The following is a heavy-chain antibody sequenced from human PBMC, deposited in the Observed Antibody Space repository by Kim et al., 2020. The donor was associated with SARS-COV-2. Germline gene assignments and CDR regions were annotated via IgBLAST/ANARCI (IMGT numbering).Heavy chain of an antibody. CDR3: ARGQY. J-gene: IGHJ4*02. V-gene: IGHV3-7*03. CDR2: IKTDGSEK. Sequence: IKTDGSEKYYVDSVKGRFTIFRDNAKNSLYLQMNSLRAEDTAVYYCARGQYWGQGTLVTVSS.